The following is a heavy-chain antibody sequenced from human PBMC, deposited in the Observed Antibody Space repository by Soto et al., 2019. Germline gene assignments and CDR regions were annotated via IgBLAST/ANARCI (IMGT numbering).Heavy chain of an antibody. D-gene: IGHD3-22*01. CDR1: GYTFTSYY. J-gene: IGHJ4*02. Sequence: QVQLVQSGAEVKKPGASVKVSCKASGYTFTSYYMHWGRQAPGQGLEWMGIINPSGGSTSYAQKFKSSVTMTRDTSTSTVYMELSSLRSEDTAVYYCARGYHSSGFPPLVDYWGQGTLVTVSS. CDR2: INPSGGST. V-gene: IGHV1-46*01. CDR3: ARGYHSSGFPPLVDY.